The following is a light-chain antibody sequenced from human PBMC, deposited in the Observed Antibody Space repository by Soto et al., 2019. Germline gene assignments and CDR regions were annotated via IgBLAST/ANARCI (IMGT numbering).Light chain of an antibody. CDR3: QQYKNWPPCT. J-gene: IGKJ1*01. CDR1: QSVSSN. Sequence: EVVMTQSPATLSASPGERATLSCRASQSVSSNLAWYRQKPGQAPRLLIYGASTRASGIPTRFSGSGSGTQFTLTISSLQSEDFAVYYCQQYKNWPPCTFGQGTKVDIK. CDR2: GAS. V-gene: IGKV3-15*01.